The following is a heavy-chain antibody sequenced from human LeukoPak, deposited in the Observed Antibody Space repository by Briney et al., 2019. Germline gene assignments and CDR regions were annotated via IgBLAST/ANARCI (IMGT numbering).Heavy chain of an antibody. V-gene: IGHV5-10-1*01. D-gene: IGHD6-19*01. CDR3: ARGVDSSGWYSDY. Sequence: GESLKISCKGSGYSFTSYWISLVRQMPGKGLEWMGRIDPSDSYTNYSPSFQGHVTISADKSISTAYLQWSSLKASDTAMYYCARGVDSSGWYSDYWGQGTPVTVSS. CDR2: IDPSDSYT. CDR1: GYSFTSYW. J-gene: IGHJ4*02.